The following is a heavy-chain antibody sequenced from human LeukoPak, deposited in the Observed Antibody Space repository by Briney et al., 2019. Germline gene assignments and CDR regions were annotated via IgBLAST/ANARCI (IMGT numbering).Heavy chain of an antibody. Sequence: GESLKISCKGSGYSFTSYWISWVRQMPGKGLEWMGRIDPSDSYTNYSPSFQGHVTISADKSISTAYLQWSSLKASDTAMYYCARYYYGSGSEFRYCFDYWGQGTLVTVSS. J-gene: IGHJ4*02. CDR3: ARYYYGSGSEFRYCFDY. D-gene: IGHD3-10*01. V-gene: IGHV5-10-1*01. CDR1: GYSFTSYW. CDR2: IDPSDSYT.